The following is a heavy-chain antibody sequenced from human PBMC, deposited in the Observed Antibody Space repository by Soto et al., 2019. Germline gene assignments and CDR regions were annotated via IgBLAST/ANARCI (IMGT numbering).Heavy chain of an antibody. CDR2: TYYRSKWYN. CDR1: GDSVSSNSAA. V-gene: IGHV6-1*01. CDR3: ARARAARPYYYYYYGMDV. D-gene: IGHD6-6*01. J-gene: IGHJ6*02. Sequence: SQTLSLTCAISGDSVSSNSAAWNWIRQSPSRGLEGLGRTYYRSKWYNDYAVSVKSRITINPDTSKNQFSLQLNSVTPEDTAVYYCARARAARPYYYYYYGMDVWGQGTTVTVSS.